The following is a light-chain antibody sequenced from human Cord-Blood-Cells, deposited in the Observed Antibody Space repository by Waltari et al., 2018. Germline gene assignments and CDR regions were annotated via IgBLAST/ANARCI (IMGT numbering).Light chain of an antibody. J-gene: IGKJ2*03. CDR3: QQNYNTPYS. CDR1: QGISSY. Sequence: DIQMTQFPPSLSASVGDRVTITCRASQGISSYLNWYQQKPGKAPKLLIYAASSLQSGVPSRFSGSGSGTDFTLTISSLQPEDFATYYCQQNYNTPYSFGQGTKLEIK. V-gene: IGKV1-39*01. CDR2: AAS.